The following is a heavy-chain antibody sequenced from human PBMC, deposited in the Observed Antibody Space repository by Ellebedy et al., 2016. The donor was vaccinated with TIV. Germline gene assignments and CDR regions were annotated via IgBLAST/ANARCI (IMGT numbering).Heavy chain of an antibody. V-gene: IGHV1-18*04. J-gene: IGHJ6*02. CDR2: ISTYNGNT. Sequence: AASVKVSCKASGYTFTGYGICWVRQAPGQGLEWMGWISTYNGNTNFAQKVQGRVTMTTDTSTSTAYMELRSLRSDDTAVYYCARERSGSGSYYNYYGMDVWGQGTPVTVFS. D-gene: IGHD1-26*01. CDR1: GYTFTGYG. CDR3: ARERSGSGSYYNYYGMDV.